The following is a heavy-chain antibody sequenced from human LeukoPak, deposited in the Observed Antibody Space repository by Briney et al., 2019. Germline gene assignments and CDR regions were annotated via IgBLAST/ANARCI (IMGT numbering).Heavy chain of an antibody. Sequence: GGSLRLSCAASGFTFSSYDMHWVRQATGKGLEWVSAIGTAGDPYYPGSVKGRFTISRENAKNSLYLQLNSLRAGDTAVYYCLAVAGTVNYWGQGTLVTVSS. D-gene: IGHD6-19*01. J-gene: IGHJ4*02. V-gene: IGHV3-13*05. CDR3: LAVAGTVNY. CDR1: GFTFSSYD. CDR2: IGTAGDP.